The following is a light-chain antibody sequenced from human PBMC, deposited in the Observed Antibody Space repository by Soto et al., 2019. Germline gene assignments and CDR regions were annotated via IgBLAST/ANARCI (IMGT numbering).Light chain of an antibody. CDR3: QQYGYEPLT. J-gene: IGKJ4*01. CDR1: QNIRSNY. V-gene: IGKV3-20*01. Sequence: VLTQSPGTLSLSPGQRATLSCRASQNIRSNYVAWYQQKPSQAPRLLIFGSSSTATGIPDRFSASGSGTDFTLTISRLEPEDFAVYYCQQYGYEPLTFGGGTKVDIK. CDR2: GSS.